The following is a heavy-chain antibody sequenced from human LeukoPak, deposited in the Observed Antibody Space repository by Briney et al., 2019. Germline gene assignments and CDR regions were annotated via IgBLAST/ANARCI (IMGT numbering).Heavy chain of an antibody. CDR3: ARVKNIAVAADYFDS. V-gene: IGHV4-38-2*01. CDR1: GFSVGSGYF. CDR2: VHHSGNT. D-gene: IGHD6-19*01. J-gene: IGHJ4*02. Sequence: KTSETPSLTCAVSGFSVGSGYFWGWIRQPPGKGLEWIGSVHHSGNTYYNPSLKSRVAASVDTSKNQFSLRLNSVTAADTAIYHCARVKNIAVAADYFDSWGQGTLVTVSS.